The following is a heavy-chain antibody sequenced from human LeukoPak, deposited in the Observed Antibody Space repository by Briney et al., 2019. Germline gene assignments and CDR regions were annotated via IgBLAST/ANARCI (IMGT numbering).Heavy chain of an antibody. J-gene: IGHJ4*02. CDR1: GFTVSSNY. Sequence: QPGGSLRLSCAASGFTVSSNYMSWVRQAPGKGLEWVSVIYSGGSTYYADSVKGRFTISRDNSKNTLFLQMSNLRPEDTAVYYCVTSSSSGWYADYWGQGTVVSVSS. V-gene: IGHV3-53*05. CDR3: VTSSSSGWYADY. CDR2: IYSGGST. D-gene: IGHD6-19*01.